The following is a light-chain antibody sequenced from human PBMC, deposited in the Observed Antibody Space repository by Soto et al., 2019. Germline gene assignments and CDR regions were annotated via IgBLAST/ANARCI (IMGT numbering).Light chain of an antibody. CDR2: RNN. V-gene: IGLV1-47*01. CDR3: AAWDDSLSGVV. CDR1: SSNIGSYY. J-gene: IGLJ2*01. Sequence: QSVLTQPPSASGTPGQRVTISCSGSSSNIGSYYVYWYQQLPGTAPKLLIYRNNQRPSGVPDRFSGSKSGTSASLAISGLRSEDEADYYCAAWDDSLSGVVFGGGTKLPS.